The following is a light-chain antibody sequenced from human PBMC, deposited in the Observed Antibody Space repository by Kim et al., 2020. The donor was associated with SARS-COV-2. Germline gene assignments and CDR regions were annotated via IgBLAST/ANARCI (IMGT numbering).Light chain of an antibody. J-gene: IGKJ3*01. CDR3: QQYNNWPPFT. Sequence: SPGDRATLSCRASQIVSSNLAWYQQKPGQAPRLLIYGASTRATGIPARFSGSGSGTEFTLTISSLQSEDFAVYYCQQYNNWPPFTFGPGTKVDIK. V-gene: IGKV3-15*01. CDR1: QIVSSN. CDR2: GAS.